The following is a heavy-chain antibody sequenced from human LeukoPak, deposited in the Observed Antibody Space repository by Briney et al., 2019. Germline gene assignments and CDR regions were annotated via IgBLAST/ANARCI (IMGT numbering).Heavy chain of an antibody. V-gene: IGHV4-59*08. D-gene: IGHD6-19*01. Sequence: SETLSLTCTVSSGSISSYYWSWIRQPPGKGLEWIGYIYYSGSTNYNPSLKSRVTISVDTSKNQFSLELSSVTAADTAVYYCAGSIAVAGYYYYGMDVWGQGTTVTVSS. CDR1: SGSISSYY. CDR3: AGSIAVAGYYYYGMDV. J-gene: IGHJ6*02. CDR2: IYYSGST.